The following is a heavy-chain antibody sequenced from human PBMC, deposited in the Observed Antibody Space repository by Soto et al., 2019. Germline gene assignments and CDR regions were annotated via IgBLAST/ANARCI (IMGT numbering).Heavy chain of an antibody. Sequence: EVQLLESGGGLVQPGGSLRLSCAASGFTFSSYAMSWVRQAPGKGLEWVSAISGSGGSTYYADSVKGRFTISRDNSKYTLYLQMNSLRAEDTAVYYCAKVRELYGSGSSFDYWGQGTLVTVSS. D-gene: IGHD3-10*01. CDR2: ISGSGGST. CDR1: GFTFSSYA. V-gene: IGHV3-23*01. J-gene: IGHJ4*02. CDR3: AKVRELYGSGSSFDY.